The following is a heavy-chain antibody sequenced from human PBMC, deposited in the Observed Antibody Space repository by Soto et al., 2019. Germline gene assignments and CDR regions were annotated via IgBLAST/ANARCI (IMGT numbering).Heavy chain of an antibody. CDR3: ARAGSVDGLS. Sequence: QVQLVQSGAEVKKPGSSVKVSCKASGGTFSSYTISWVRQAPGQGLEWMGRIIPIPGIANYAQKFRGRVTITADKTTSTAYMELSSLRSEDTAVYYCARAGSVDGLSWGQGTLVTVSS. CDR1: GGTFSSYT. V-gene: IGHV1-69*02. J-gene: IGHJ4*02. D-gene: IGHD5-12*01. CDR2: IIPIPGIA.